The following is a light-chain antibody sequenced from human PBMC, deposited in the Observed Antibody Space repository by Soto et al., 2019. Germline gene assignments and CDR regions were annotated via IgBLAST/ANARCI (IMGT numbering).Light chain of an antibody. CDR2: GAS. Sequence: EIVLTQSPGTLSLSPGERATLSCRASQSVSSSYLAWYQQKPGQAPRLLIYGASSRATGIPDRFSGSGSGTAFTLTISRLEPGAFAMYYLQQYGSSLLTFGGGTKGGIK. CDR1: QSVSSSY. V-gene: IGKV3-20*01. J-gene: IGKJ4*01. CDR3: QQYGSSLLT.